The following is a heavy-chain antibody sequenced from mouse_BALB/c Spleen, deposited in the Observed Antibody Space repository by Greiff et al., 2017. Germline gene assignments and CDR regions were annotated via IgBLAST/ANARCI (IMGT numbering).Heavy chain of an antibody. CDR2: INSNGGST. CDR1: GFTFSSYY. Sequence: EVQVVESGGGLVKLGGSLKLSCAASGFTFSSYYMSWVRQTPEKRLELVAAINSNGGSTYYPDTVKGRFTISRDNAKNTLYLQMSSLKSEDTALYYCARRYGSSPYWYFDVWGAGTTVTVSS. D-gene: IGHD1-1*01. J-gene: IGHJ1*01. V-gene: IGHV5-6-2*01. CDR3: ARRYGSSPYWYFDV.